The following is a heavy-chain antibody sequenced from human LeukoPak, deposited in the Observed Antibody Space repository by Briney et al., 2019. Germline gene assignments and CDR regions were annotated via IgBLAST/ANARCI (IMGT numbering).Heavy chain of an antibody. CDR2: IYYSGST. J-gene: IGHJ4*02. D-gene: IGHD6-13*01. CDR3: ASTSSSWSGYFDY. V-gene: IGHV4-39*07. CDR1: GGSISSSSYY. Sequence: SSETLSLTCTVSGGSISSSSYYWGWIRQPPGKGLEWIGSIYYSGSTYYNPSLKSRVTISVDTSKNQFSLKLSSVTAADTAVYYCASTSSSWSGYFDYWGQGTLVTVSS.